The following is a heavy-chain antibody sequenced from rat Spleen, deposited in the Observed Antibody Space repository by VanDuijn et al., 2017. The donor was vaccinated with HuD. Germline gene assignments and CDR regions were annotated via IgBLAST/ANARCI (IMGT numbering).Heavy chain of an antibody. J-gene: IGHJ2*01. V-gene: IGHV5S23*01. CDR1: FSSYV. CDR3: ARDPSTTVALDY. Sequence: FSSYVMAWVRQDPTQGLEWVASISSGGGYTYYRDSVRGRFTISRDDAETTLYLQMDSLRSEDTATYYCARDPSTTVALDYWGQGVMVTVSS. D-gene: IGHD1-1*01. CDR2: ISSGGGYT.